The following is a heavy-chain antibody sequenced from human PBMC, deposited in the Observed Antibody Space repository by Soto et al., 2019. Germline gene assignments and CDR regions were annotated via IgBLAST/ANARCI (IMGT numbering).Heavy chain of an antibody. CDR3: AGDRYYGSGSYDEAYYSYGMDV. CDR2: TYYRSKWYI. V-gene: IGHV6-1*01. J-gene: IGHJ6*02. D-gene: IGHD3-10*01. CDR1: GDSVSNNSAA. Sequence: PSQTLSLTCAISGDSVSNNSAAWNWISQSPSRGLEWLGRTYYRSKWYIDYAVSVKSRITIDPDTSRNQFSLQLISVTPEETAVYYCAGDRYYGSGSYDEAYYSYGMDVWGQGTTVTVSS.